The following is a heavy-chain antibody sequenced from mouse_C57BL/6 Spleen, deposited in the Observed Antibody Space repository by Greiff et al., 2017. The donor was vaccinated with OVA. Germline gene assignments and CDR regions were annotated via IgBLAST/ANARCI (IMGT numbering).Heavy chain of an antibody. V-gene: IGHV1-50*01. Sequence: QQSCKASGYTFTSYWMQWVKQRPGQGLEWIGEIDPSDSYTNYNQKFKGKATLTVDTSSSTAYMQLSSLTSEDSAVYYCARRKDGGFAYWGQGTLVTVSA. J-gene: IGHJ3*01. CDR1: GYTFTSYW. CDR2: IDPSDSYT. CDR3: ARRKDGGFAY.